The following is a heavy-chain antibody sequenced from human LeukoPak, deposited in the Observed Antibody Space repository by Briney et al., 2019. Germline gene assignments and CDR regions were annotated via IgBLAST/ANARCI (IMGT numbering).Heavy chain of an antibody. D-gene: IGHD3-10*01. Sequence: GGSLRLSCAASGFTFSSYGMHWVRQAPGKGLEGVAVISYDGSNKYYADSVKGRFTISRDNSKNTLYLQMNSLRAEDTAVYYCAKTQGSGSYYKDWGQGTLVTVSS. CDR1: GFTFSSYG. V-gene: IGHV3-30*18. CDR3: AKTQGSGSYYKD. J-gene: IGHJ4*02. CDR2: ISYDGSNK.